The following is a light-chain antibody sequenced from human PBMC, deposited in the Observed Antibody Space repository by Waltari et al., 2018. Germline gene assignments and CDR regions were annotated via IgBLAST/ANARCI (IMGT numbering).Light chain of an antibody. J-gene: IGKJ4*01. CDR1: QGIRNS. CDR3: QQLNSYPLT. V-gene: IGKV1-9*01. Sequence: DIQLTQSPSFLSASVRDRVTITCRASQGIRNSLAWYQQKPGKAPKLLIYSASTLQSGVPSRFSGSGSGTEFSLTISSLQPEDFATYYCQQLNSYPLTFGGGTKVEIK. CDR2: SAS.